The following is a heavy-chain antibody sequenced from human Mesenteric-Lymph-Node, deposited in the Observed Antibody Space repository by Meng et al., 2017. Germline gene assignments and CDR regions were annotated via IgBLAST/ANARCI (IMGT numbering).Heavy chain of an antibody. D-gene: IGHD6-19*01. Sequence: ASVKVSCKASGYTFTSYAMNWVRQAPGQGLEWMGWINTNTGNPTYAQGFTGRFVFSLDTSVSTAYLQISSLKAEDTAVYYCAIHIVVAGTTSLESPFDYWGQGTLVTVSS. CDR1: GYTFTSYA. CDR3: AIHIVVAGTTSLESPFDY. J-gene: IGHJ4*02. CDR2: INTNTGNP. V-gene: IGHV7-4-1*02.